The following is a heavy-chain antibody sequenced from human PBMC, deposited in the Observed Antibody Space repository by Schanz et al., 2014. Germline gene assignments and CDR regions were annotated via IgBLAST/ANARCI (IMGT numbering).Heavy chain of an antibody. V-gene: IGHV3-23*04. D-gene: IGHD3-10*01. CDR1: GFNFRSYP. J-gene: IGHJ4*02. CDR2: ISASGGST. CDR3: AMNPSGSGNDLDV. Sequence: EVQLVESGGGLVQPGGSLRLSCAASGFNFRSYPMSWVRQAPGKGLEWVSAISASGGSTSYADSVKGRFTISRDNSKNTLYVVLNTLTAVDTGVYYRAMNPSGSGNDLDVWGRGALVSVSS.